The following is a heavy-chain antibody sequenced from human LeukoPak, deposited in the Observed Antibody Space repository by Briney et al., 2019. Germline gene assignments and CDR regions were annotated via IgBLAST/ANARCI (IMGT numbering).Heavy chain of an antibody. CDR1: GGSISSSSYY. J-gene: IGHJ5*02. D-gene: IGHD6-13*01. V-gene: IGHV4-39*01. CDR2: IYYSGST. Sequence: SETLSLTCTVSGGSISSSSYYWGWIRQPPGKGLEWIGSIYYSGSTYYNPSLKSRVTISVDTSKNQFSLKLSSVTAADTAVYYCARREQLVGRFDPWGQGTPVTVSS. CDR3: ARREQLVGRFDP.